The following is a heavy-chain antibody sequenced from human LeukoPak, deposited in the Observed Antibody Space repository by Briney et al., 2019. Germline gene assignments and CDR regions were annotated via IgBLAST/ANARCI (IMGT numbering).Heavy chain of an antibody. V-gene: IGHV1-46*01. D-gene: IGHD3-10*01. CDR2: INPSGGST. CDR3: ARSRYYGSGSYYRGYSWFDP. Sequence: ASVKVSCKASGYTSTSYYMHWVRQAPGQGLEWMGIINPSGGSTSYAQKFQGRVTMTRDTSTSTVYMELSSLRSEDTAVYYCARSRYYGSGSYYRGYSWFDPWGQGTLVTVSS. CDR1: GYTSTSYY. J-gene: IGHJ5*02.